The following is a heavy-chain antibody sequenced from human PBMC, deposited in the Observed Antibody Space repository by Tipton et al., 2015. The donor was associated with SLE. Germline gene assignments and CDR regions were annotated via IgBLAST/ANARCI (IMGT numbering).Heavy chain of an antibody. CDR2: INPSGDST. V-gene: IGHV1-46*01. CDR3: ARGGGGLQY. CDR1: GYTFTNYY. Sequence: QLVQSGAEVKKPGASVKVSCKASGYTFTNYYIHWVRQAPGQGLEWMGMINPSGDSTNYAQKFQGRVTTTSDTSTSTVHMELSSLRSEDTAVYYCARGGGGLQYWGQGTLVTVSA. D-gene: IGHD3-16*01. J-gene: IGHJ4*02.